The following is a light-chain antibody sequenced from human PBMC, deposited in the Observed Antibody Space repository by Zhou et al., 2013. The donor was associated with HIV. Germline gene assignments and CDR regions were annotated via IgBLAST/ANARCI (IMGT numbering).Light chain of an antibody. V-gene: IGKV3-15*01. Sequence: EIVMTQSPATLSVSPGERATLSCRASQSVGTKLAWYQQKPGQAPRLLLYGASTRATGIPARFSGNGSGTDFTLTISRLEPEDFAVYYCQQYGSSPWTFGQGTKVEIK. J-gene: IGKJ1*01. CDR1: QSVGTK. CDR2: GAS. CDR3: QQYGSSPWT.